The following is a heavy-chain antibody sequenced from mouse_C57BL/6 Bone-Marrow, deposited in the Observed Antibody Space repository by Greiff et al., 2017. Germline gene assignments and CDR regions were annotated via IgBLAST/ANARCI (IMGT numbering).Heavy chain of an antibody. CDR1: GYTFTGYE. Sequence: VQGVESGAELVRPGASVTLSCKASGYTFTGYEMHWVKQTPVHGLEWIGAIDPETGGTAYNQKFKGKAILTADKSSSTAYMELRSLTSEDSAVYYCTPPYYYGSSRGWYFDVWGTGTPGTVSA. V-gene: IGHV1-15*01. CDR3: TPPYYYGSSRGWYFDV. J-gene: IGHJ1*03. CDR2: IDPETGGT. D-gene: IGHD1-1*01.